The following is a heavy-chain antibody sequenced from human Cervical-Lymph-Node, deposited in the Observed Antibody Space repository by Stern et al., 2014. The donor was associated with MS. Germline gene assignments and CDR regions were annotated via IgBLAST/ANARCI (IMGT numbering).Heavy chain of an antibody. J-gene: IGHJ4*02. D-gene: IGHD6-19*01. CDR2: IKETGVT. CDR1: GDSISRSYW. CDR3: ARIDRWLED. V-gene: IGHV4-4*02. Sequence: QVQLAQSGPGLVKPSGTLSLTCAVSGDSISRSYWWGWVRQSPGEGLHLIGKIKETGVTNSTPSLESRLTISVDRSKNQFALRLSSVTAADTAIYYCARIDRWLEDWGQGTLVTVSS.